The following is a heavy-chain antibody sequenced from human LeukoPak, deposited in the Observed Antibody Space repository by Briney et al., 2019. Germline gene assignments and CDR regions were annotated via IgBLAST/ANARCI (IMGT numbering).Heavy chain of an antibody. D-gene: IGHD3-22*01. V-gene: IGHV3-53*01. CDR2: IYSGGST. J-gene: IGHJ4*02. CDR1: GFTFSSYW. CDR3: ARGAYYDSSGYSDY. Sequence: PGGSLRLSCAASGFTFSSYWMSWVRQAPGKGLEWVSVIYSGGSTCYADSVKGRFTISRDNSKNTLYLQMNSLRAEDTAVYYCARGAYYDSSGYSDYWGQGTLVTVSS.